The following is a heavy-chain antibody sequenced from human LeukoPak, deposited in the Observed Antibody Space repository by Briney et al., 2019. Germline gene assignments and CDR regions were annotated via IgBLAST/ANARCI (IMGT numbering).Heavy chain of an antibody. CDR2: INWNGGST. V-gene: IGHV3-20*04. CDR1: GFTFDDYG. Sequence: GGSLRLSCAASGFTFDDYGMSWVRQAPGKGLEWVSGINWNGGSTGYADSVKGRFTISRDNAKNSLYLQMNSLRAEDTAVYYCARGYCSSTSCFGYDWFDPWGQGTLVTVSS. D-gene: IGHD2-2*01. J-gene: IGHJ5*02. CDR3: ARGYCSSTSCFGYDWFDP.